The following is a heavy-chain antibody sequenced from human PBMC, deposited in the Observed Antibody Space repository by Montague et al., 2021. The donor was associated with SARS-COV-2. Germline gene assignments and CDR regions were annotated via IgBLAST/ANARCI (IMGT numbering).Heavy chain of an antibody. D-gene: IGHD4-17*01. CDR3: ARDLSYGDYNYYYGMYV. J-gene: IGHJ6*02. Sequence: SLRLSCAASGFTFSSYWMSWVRQAPGKGLEWVSNIKQDGSGKYSVDSVTGRFTISSDTAKNSLYLQMNSLRAEDTAVYYCARDLSYGDYNYYYGMYVWGQGTTVTVSS. V-gene: IGHV3-7*03. CDR1: GFTFSSYW. CDR2: IKQDGSGK.